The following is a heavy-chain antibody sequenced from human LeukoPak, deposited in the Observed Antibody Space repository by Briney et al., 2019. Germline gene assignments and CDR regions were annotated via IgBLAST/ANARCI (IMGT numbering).Heavy chain of an antibody. V-gene: IGHV1-8*01. Sequence: ASVKVSCEASGYTFTSYDINWVRQATGRGLEWMGWMNPNSGNTGYAQKFQGRVTMTRNTSISTAYMELSSLRSEDTAVYYCARGLSPIAAAGCYDYWGQGTLVTVSS. CDR2: MNPNSGNT. CDR1: GYTFTSYD. D-gene: IGHD6-13*01. CDR3: ARGLSPIAAAGCYDY. J-gene: IGHJ4*02.